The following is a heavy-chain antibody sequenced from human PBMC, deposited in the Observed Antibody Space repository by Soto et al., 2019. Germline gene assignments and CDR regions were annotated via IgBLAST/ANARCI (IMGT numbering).Heavy chain of an antibody. V-gene: IGHV3-23*01. Sequence: EVQLLESGGGLVQPGGSLRLSCAASGFTFSSYAMSWVRQAPGKGLEWVSAISGSGGSTYYADSVKGRFTISRDNSKNTLYLQMNSLIAEDTAVYYCAKDLGQWLGVEYFDYWGQGTLVTVSS. CDR2: ISGSGGST. CDR3: AKDLGQWLGVEYFDY. J-gene: IGHJ4*02. D-gene: IGHD6-19*01. CDR1: GFTFSSYA.